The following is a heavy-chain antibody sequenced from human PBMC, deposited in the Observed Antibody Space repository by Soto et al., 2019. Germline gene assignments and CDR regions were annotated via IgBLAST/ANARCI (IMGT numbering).Heavy chain of an antibody. D-gene: IGHD3-9*01. CDR3: ARSRGSSSLDFDWLLRYYYYGMDV. CDR1: GGTFSSYA. J-gene: IGHJ6*02. Sequence: ASVKVSCKASGGTFSSYAISWVRQAPGQGLEWMGGIIPIFGTANYAQKFQGRVTITADESTSTAYKEMSSLRSEDTAVYYCARSRGSSSLDFDWLLRYYYYGMDVWGQGTTVTVSS. CDR2: IIPIFGTA. V-gene: IGHV1-69*13.